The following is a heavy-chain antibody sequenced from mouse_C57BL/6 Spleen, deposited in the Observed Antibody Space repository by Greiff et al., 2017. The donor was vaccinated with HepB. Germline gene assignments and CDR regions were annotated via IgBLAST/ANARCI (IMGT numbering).Heavy chain of an antibody. Sequence: EVMLVESGGGLVQPGGSLKLSCAASGFTFSDYYMYWVRQTPEKRLEWVAYISNGGGSTYYPDTVKGRFTISRDNAKNTLYLQMSRLKSEDTAMYYCARDYGNYEGYFDVWGTGTTVTVSS. J-gene: IGHJ1*03. CDR3: ARDYGNYEGYFDV. V-gene: IGHV5-12*01. D-gene: IGHD2-1*01. CDR1: GFTFSDYY. CDR2: ISNGGGST.